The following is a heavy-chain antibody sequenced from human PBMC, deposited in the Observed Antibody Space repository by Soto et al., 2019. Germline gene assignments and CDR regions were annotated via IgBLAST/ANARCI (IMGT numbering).Heavy chain of an antibody. CDR1: GFTFSSYA. D-gene: IGHD6-19*01. J-gene: IGHJ4*02. V-gene: IGHV3-23*01. Sequence: GGSLRLSCAASGFTFSSYAMSWVRQAPGKGLEWVSAISGSGGSTYYADSVKGRFTISRDNSKNTLYLQMNSLRAEDTAVYYCAKDITVIAVAGTGHDYWGQGTLVTVSS. CDR3: AKDITVIAVAGTGHDY. CDR2: ISGSGGST.